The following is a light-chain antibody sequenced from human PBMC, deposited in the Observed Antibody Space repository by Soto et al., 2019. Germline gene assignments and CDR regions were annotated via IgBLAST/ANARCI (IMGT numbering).Light chain of an antibody. J-gene: IGKJ4*01. CDR2: AAS. CDR3: QQSYSTLT. Sequence: DIQMTQSPSSLSTSVGDRVTITCRASQSISSYLSWYQQKPGNAPKLLIYAASSLQSGVPSRFSGSGSGTDFTLTISSLQPEDFATYHCQQSYSTLTFGGGTKVEIK. V-gene: IGKV1-39*01. CDR1: QSISSY.